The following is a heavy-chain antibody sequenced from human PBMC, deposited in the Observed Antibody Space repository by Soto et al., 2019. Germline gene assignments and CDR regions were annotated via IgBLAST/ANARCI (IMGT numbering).Heavy chain of an antibody. CDR3: ARGRRSGSYGSPYYFDY. Sequence: PSETLSLTCTVSGVSVSGSSCWTWIRQAPGKGLEWIGCIFYNGTTNYNPSLRSPVTISVDTSKNQFSLKLSSVTAADTAVYYCARGRRSGSYGSPYYFDYWGQGTLVTVS. V-gene: IGHV4-61*01. CDR2: IFYNGTT. J-gene: IGHJ4*02. D-gene: IGHD1-26*01. CDR1: GVSVSGSSC.